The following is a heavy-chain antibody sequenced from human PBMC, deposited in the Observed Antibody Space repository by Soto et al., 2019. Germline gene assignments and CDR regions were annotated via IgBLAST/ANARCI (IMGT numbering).Heavy chain of an antibody. D-gene: IGHD2-21*02. CDR2: IYYSGST. J-gene: IGHJ4*02. Sequence: PSETLSLTCTVSGGSVSSGSYYWSWIRQPPGKGLEWIGYIYYSGSTNYNPSLKSRVTISVDTSKNQFSLKLSSVTAADTAVYYCARETPHCGGDCYYFDYWGQGTLVTVSS. CDR1: GGSVSSGSYY. V-gene: IGHV4-61*01. CDR3: ARETPHCGGDCYYFDY.